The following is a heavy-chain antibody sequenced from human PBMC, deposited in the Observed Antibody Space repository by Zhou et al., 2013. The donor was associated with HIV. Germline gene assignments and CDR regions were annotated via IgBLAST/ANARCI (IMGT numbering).Heavy chain of an antibody. J-gene: IGHJ2*01. CDR2: INPKSGGT. Sequence: QMQLVQSGAEVKKPGASVKVSCKASGYTFTGYYIHWVRQAPGQGLEWMGWINPKSGGTNYAQKFQGRVTVTRDTSISTAYMDLSRLRSDDTAVYYCARGGGVVYYDTGAYWYFDLWGRGTLVTVSS. CDR3: ARGGGVVYYDTGAYWYFDL. D-gene: IGHD3-22*01. V-gene: IGHV1-2*02. CDR1: GYTFTGYY.